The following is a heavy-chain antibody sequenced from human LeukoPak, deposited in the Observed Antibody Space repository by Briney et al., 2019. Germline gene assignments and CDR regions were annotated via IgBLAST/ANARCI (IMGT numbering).Heavy chain of an antibody. CDR2: IYPGDSDT. Sequence: GESLKISCRGSGYSFTSYWIGWVRQMPGKGLEWMGIIYPGDSDTRYSPSFQGQVTISADKSISTAYLQWSSLKASDTAMYYCARRDCSSTSCYVHWFDPWGQGTLVTVSS. D-gene: IGHD2-2*01. CDR1: GYSFTSYW. CDR3: ARRDCSSTSCYVHWFDP. J-gene: IGHJ5*02. V-gene: IGHV5-51*01.